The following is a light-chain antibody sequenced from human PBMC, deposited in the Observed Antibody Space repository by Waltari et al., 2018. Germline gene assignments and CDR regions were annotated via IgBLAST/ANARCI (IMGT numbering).Light chain of an antibody. CDR2: DVS. J-gene: IGLJ2*01. CDR3: SSYTSSSTLDVV. CDR1: SSDVGGYNY. Sequence: QSALTQPASVSGSPGQSITISCTGTSSDVGGYNYVSWYQQHPGKTPKLMIYDVSNRPSGVSNRFSGSKSGYTASLTISGLQAEDEADYYCSSYTSSSTLDVVFGGGTKLTVL. V-gene: IGLV2-14*03.